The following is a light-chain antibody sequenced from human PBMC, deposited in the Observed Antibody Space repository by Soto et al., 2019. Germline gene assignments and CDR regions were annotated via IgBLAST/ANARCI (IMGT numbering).Light chain of an antibody. V-gene: IGKV4-1*01. J-gene: IGKJ4*01. CDR1: QSVLYSSNNKNY. CDR3: QRYDSTPLT. CDR2: WAS. Sequence: DIVMTQSPDSLAVSLGERATINCKSSQSVLYSSNNKNYLAWYQQKPGQPPKLLIYWASTRESGVPDRFSGSWSGTDFALNISSLQAEDVAVYYCQRYDSTPLTFGGGTKVEIK.